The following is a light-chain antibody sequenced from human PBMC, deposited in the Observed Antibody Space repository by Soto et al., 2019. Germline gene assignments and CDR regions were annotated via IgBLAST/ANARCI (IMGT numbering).Light chain of an antibody. Sequence: IQMTQSPSTLSASVGDRVTITCRASQNIDRYMAWYQQKPGRAPSLIIFDASTLERGVPSRFSGSGSGTEFTLIISSLQPDDFATYYCQQFKDYLWTFGQGTKV. CDR1: QNIDRY. CDR3: QQFKDYLWT. V-gene: IGKV1-5*01. J-gene: IGKJ1*01. CDR2: DAS.